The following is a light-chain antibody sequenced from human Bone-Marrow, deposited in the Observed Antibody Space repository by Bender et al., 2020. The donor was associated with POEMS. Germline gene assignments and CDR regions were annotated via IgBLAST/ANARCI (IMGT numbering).Light chain of an antibody. CDR2: GVT. V-gene: IGLV2-8*01. CDR1: TRDVGAYNY. CDR3: SSYAGKYSWV. Sequence: QSALTQPPSASGSPGQSVTISCTGSTRDVGAYNYVSWYQQHPGKAPKLMIYGVTKRPSGVPDRFSGSKSANTASLTVSGLQAEDEADYYCSSYAGKYSWVFGGGTKLTVL. J-gene: IGLJ3*02.